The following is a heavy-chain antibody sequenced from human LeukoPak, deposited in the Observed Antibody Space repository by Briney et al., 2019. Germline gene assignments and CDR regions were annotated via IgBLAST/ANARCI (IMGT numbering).Heavy chain of an antibody. D-gene: IGHD6-19*01. CDR3: ARAGSGWDRLDY. V-gene: IGHV4-34*01. Sequence: PSETLSLTCAVSGGSFSGYYWSWIRQPPGKGLEWIGEINHSGSTNYNPSLKSRVTISVDTSKNQFSLKLSSVTAADTAVYYCARAGSGWDRLDYWGQGTLVTVSS. CDR2: INHSGST. CDR1: GGSFSGYY. J-gene: IGHJ4*02.